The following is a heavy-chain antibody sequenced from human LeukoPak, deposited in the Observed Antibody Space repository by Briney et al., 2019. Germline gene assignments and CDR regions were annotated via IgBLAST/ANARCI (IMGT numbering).Heavy chain of an antibody. V-gene: IGHV3-73*01. Sequence: GGSLRLSCAASGFTFSGSAMHWVRQAYGKGLEWVGRIRSKANSYATEYAASVKGRFSISRDDSKNTAYLQMNSLKTEDTAVYYCTRRDYYMDVWGKGTTVSVSS. CDR2: IRSKANSYAT. CDR1: GFTFSGSA. CDR3: TRRDYYMDV. J-gene: IGHJ6*03.